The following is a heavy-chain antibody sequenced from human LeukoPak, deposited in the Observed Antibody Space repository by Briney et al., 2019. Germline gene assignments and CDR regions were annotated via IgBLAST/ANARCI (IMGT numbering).Heavy chain of an antibody. D-gene: IGHD1-26*01. Sequence: SETLSLTCAVSNYSISNAYYWGWIRQPPGRGLEWIGSINHRGNIYYNPSLKSRVAISVDTSKNQFSLKLSSVTAADTAVYSFARVNSGTYSSIYYFYYMDAWGEGTTVTISS. J-gene: IGHJ6*03. CDR3: ARVNSGTYSSIYYFYYMDA. CDR2: INHRGNI. V-gene: IGHV4-38-2*01. CDR1: NYSISNAYY.